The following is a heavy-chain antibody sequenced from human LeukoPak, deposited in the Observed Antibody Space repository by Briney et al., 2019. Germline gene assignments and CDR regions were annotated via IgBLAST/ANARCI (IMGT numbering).Heavy chain of an antibody. D-gene: IGHD1-26*01. CDR3: ARYDRDLGASQGWFDL. CDR2: INPSGGST. V-gene: IGHV1-46*01. CDR1: GYTFTSYY. Sequence: ASVKVSCKASGYTFTSYYMHWVRQAPGQGLEWMGIINPSGGSTSYAQKFQGRVTMTRDTSTSTVYMELSSLRSEGTAVYYCARYDRDLGASQGWFDLWGQGTLVTVSS. J-gene: IGHJ5*02.